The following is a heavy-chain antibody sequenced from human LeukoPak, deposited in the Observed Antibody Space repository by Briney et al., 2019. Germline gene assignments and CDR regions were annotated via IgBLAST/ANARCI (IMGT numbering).Heavy chain of an antibody. J-gene: IGHJ3*02. D-gene: IGHD3-16*01. CDR3: AREWGHRAVGAFDI. Sequence: GRSLRLSCAASGFTFSSYAMHWVRQAPGKGLEWVAVISYDGSNKYYADSVKGRFTISRDNSKNTLYLQMNSLRAEDTAVYYCAREWGHRAVGAFDIWGQGTMVTVSS. V-gene: IGHV3-30-3*01. CDR2: ISYDGSNK. CDR1: GFTFSSYA.